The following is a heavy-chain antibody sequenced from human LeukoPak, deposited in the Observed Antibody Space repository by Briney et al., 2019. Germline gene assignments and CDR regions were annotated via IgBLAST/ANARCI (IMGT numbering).Heavy chain of an antibody. CDR3: AKGRYYHDNSYAFEI. CDR2: ISGSGGST. D-gene: IGHD3-22*01. Sequence: GGSLRLSCAASGFTFSSYAISWVRQAPGKGLEWVSAISGSGGSTYYADSVKGRFTISRDNSKNTLYLQMNSLRAEDTAVYQCAKGRYYHDNSYAFEIWGQGTMVTVSS. J-gene: IGHJ3*02. V-gene: IGHV3-23*01. CDR1: GFTFSSYA.